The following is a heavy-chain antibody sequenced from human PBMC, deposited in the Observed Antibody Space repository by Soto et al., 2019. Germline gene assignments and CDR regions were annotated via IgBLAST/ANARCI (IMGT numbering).Heavy chain of an antibody. Sequence: EVQLVESGGGLVQPGGSLRLSCAASGFTFSTYSMNWVRQAPGKGLEWVSYISSSGTTISYADSVKGRFTISRDNAKNSRYLQMNSLRAEDTAVYYCAREGGRSDYWGQGTLVTVSS. V-gene: IGHV3-48*01. CDR1: GFTFSTYS. D-gene: IGHD1-26*01. CDR3: AREGGRSDY. CDR2: ISSSGTTI. J-gene: IGHJ4*02.